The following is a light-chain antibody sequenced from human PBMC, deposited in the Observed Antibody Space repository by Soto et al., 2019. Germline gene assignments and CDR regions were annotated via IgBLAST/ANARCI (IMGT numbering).Light chain of an antibody. CDR3: QQYKNWPPLT. CDR2: GAF. Sequence: EIVMTQSPATLSVSPGETATLSCRASQSVSYNLAWYQQKPGQGPRLLIYGAFTRATGIPPRVSGGWSGTEFTLTISSLQSEDFAVYYWQQYKNWPPLTCGGGTKVEIK. V-gene: IGKV3-15*01. J-gene: IGKJ4*01. CDR1: QSVSYN.